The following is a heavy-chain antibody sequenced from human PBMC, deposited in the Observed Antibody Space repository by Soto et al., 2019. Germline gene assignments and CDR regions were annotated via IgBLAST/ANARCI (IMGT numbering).Heavy chain of an antibody. CDR3: ALCSSTSEDYYYYMDV. Sequence: GESLKISCKGSGYSFTSYWIGWVRQMPGIGLEWMGIIYPGDSDTRYSPSFQGQVTISADKSISTAYLQWSSLKASDTAMYYCALCSSTSEDYYYYMDVWGKGTTVTVSS. J-gene: IGHJ6*03. D-gene: IGHD2-2*01. CDR1: GYSFTSYW. V-gene: IGHV5-51*01. CDR2: IYPGDSDT.